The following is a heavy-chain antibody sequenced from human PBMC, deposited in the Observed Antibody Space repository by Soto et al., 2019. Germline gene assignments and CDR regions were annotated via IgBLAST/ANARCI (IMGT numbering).Heavy chain of an antibody. CDR3: AKEYYYGSGSYYYYYGMDV. V-gene: IGHV3-23*01. CDR2: ISGSGGST. Sequence: GGSLRLSCAASGFTFSSYAMSWVRQAPGKGLEWVSAISGSGGSTYYADSVKGRFTISRDNSKNTLYLQMNSLRAEDTAVYYCAKEYYYGSGSYYYYYGMDVWGQGNTVTVSS. CDR1: GFTFSSYA. D-gene: IGHD3-10*01. J-gene: IGHJ6*02.